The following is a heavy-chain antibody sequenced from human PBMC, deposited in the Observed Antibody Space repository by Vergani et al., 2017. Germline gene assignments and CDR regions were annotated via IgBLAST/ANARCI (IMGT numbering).Heavy chain of an antibody. J-gene: IGHJ4*02. CDR2: ISSSSSYK. D-gene: IGHD4-17*01. V-gene: IGHV3-21*01. CDR3: AKDGRENSDYGYFDY. Sequence: VQLQESGPGLVKFSETLSLTCSVSFDSIRNLYCNWIRQPPGKGLEWVSSISSSSSYKYYADSVKGRFTISRDTSKKTLSLQMRSLRADDTAVYYCAKDGRENSDYGYFDYWGQGTLVTVSS. CDR1: DSIRNLYC.